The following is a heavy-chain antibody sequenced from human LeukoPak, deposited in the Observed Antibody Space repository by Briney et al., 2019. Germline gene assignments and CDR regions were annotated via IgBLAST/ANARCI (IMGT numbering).Heavy chain of an antibody. D-gene: IGHD4-11*01. CDR2: IIPIFGTA. CDR1: GGTFSSYA. V-gene: IGHV1-69*05. J-gene: IGHJ4*02. CDR3: ARGSTDELLFGDY. Sequence: ASVKFSCKASGGTFSSYAISWVRQAPGQGLEWMGGIIPIFGTANYAQKFQGRVTITTDESTSTAYMELSSLRSEDTAVYYCARGSTDELLFGDYWGQGTLVTVSS.